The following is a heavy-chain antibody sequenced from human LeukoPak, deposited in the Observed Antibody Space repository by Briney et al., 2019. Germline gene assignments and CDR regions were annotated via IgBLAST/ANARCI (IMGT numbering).Heavy chain of an antibody. CDR3: ARSDPNRIPARGPPRGNAFDM. CDR2: IYYSGNT. CDR1: GGSISSTSYY. V-gene: IGHV4-39*07. Sequence: PSETLSLTCTVSGGSISSTSYYWGWIRQPPGKGLEWIGSIYYSGNTYYNPSLKSRVTISGDTSKNQFSLKLNSVTAADTAVYYCARSDPNRIPARGPPRGNAFDMWGQGTVVTVSS. D-gene: IGHD2-21*01. J-gene: IGHJ3*02.